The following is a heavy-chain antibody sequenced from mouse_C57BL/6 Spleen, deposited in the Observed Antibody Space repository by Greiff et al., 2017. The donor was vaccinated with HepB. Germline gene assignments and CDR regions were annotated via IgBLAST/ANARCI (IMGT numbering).Heavy chain of an antibody. D-gene: IGHD1-1*01. CDR1: GFNIKDYY. CDR2: IDPEDGET. J-gene: IGHJ3*01. Sequence: EVKLMESGAELVKPGASVKLSCTASGFNIKDYYMHWVKQRTEQGLEWIGRIDPEDGETKYAPKFQGKATITADTSSNTAYLQLSSLTSEDTAVYYCARSDGSSYEAWFAYWGQGTLVTVSA. CDR3: ARSDGSSYEAWFAY. V-gene: IGHV14-2*01.